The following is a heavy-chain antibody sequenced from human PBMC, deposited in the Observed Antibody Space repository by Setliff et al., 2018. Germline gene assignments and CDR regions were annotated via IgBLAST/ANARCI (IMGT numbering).Heavy chain of an antibody. D-gene: IGHD3-3*01. V-gene: IGHV1-69*05. CDR3: ASGTYNFWSGYAFPYYYYYYMDV. CDR2: TIPSFGST. Sequence: ASVKVSCKASGGTFRSYGISWVRQAPGQGLEWMGGTIPSFGSTNYAQKFQDRVTIITDESTSTAYMELSSLRTEDTAVYYCASGTYNFWSGYAFPYYYYYYMDVWGKGTTVTVSS. CDR1: GGTFRSYG. J-gene: IGHJ6*03.